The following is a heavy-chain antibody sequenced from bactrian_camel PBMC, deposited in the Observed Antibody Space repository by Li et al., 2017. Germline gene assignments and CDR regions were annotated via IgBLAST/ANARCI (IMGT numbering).Heavy chain of an antibody. Sequence: VQLVESGGGLVQPGGSVRLSCVASGFTESGNYVAWIRQAPGKEREGVVSIYTTIYTGSGGSGSTYYADSVKGRFTISKDNAENTVHLQLNSLKSEDTARYYRTRGGFTYWGQGTQVTVS. CDR1: GFTESGNY. CDR2: IYTTIYTGSGGSGST. J-gene: IGHJ4*01. V-gene: IGHV3S40*01. D-gene: IGHD2*01. CDR3: TRGGFTY.